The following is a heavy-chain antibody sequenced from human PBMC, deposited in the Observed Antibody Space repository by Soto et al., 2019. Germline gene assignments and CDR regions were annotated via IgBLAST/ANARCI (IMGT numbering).Heavy chain of an antibody. J-gene: IGHJ4*02. V-gene: IGHV3-9*01. CDR2: INWKSDI. Sequence: GGSLRLSCAVSGFTFDDNAMHWVRQAPEKGLEWVSGINWKSDIGYADSVKGRFTISRDNAENSLYLQMNSLRAEDKALYYCAISQDRGGRTTFIYWGQGTQVTVS. CDR3: AISQDRGGRTTFIY. CDR1: GFTFDDNA. D-gene: IGHD3-16*01.